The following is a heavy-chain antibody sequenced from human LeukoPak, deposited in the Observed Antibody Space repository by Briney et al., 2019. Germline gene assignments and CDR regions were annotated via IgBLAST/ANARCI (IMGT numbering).Heavy chain of an antibody. J-gene: IGHJ3*02. CDR1: GFTFDDYA. Sequence: GGSLRLSCAASGFTFDDYAMHWVRQAPGKGLEWVSGISWNSGSIGYADSVKGRFTISRDNAKNSLYPQMNSLRPEDTALYYCAKDLYSSSWYGYGDAFDIWGQGTIVTVSS. CDR2: ISWNSGSI. V-gene: IGHV3-9*01. CDR3: AKDLYSSSWYGYGDAFDI. D-gene: IGHD6-13*01.